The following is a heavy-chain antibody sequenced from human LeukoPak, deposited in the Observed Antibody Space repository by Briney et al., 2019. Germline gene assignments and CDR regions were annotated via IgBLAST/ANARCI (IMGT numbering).Heavy chain of an antibody. D-gene: IGHD2-2*01. CDR1: GFTFSSYA. Sequence: GGSLRLSCEASGFTFSSYAMSWVRQAPGKGLEWVSGISGSGGITKYVDSVKGRFTISRDNSKNTLYLQMNSLRAEDTAVYYCAKVVGYCGSPSCSVDPWSQGTLVTVSS. J-gene: IGHJ5*02. CDR2: ISGSGGIT. V-gene: IGHV3-23*01. CDR3: AKVVGYCGSPSCSVDP.